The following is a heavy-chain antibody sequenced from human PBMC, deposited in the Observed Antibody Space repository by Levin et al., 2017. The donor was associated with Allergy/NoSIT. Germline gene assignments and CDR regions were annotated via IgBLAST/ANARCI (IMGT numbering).Heavy chain of an antibody. D-gene: IGHD3-10*01. CDR3: TREQGVILYYYYYYMDD. J-gene: IGHJ6*03. Sequence: GGSLRLSCAASGFTFSRYWMSWVRQAPGKGLEWVASINQDGREKYYVDAVKGRFTISRDNAKNSLYLQMNSLRAEDTAVYYCTREQGVILYYYYYYMDDWGKGTTVTVSS. CDR2: INQDGREK. V-gene: IGHV3-7*03. CDR1: GFTFSRYW.